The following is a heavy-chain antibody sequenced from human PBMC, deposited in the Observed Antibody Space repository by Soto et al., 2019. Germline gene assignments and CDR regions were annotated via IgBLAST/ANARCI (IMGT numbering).Heavy chain of an antibody. CDR3: ARFRNSYCSSTSCYTVY. V-gene: IGHV5-51*01. CDR1: GYSFTSYW. D-gene: IGHD2-2*02. J-gene: IGHJ4*02. Sequence: PGESLKISCKVSGYSFTSYWIGWVRQIPGKGLEWRGMIYPGDSDTRYSPSFKGQVTISADKSISTAYRQWSSLKASDTAMYYCARFRNSYCSSTSCYTVYWGQGTLVTVSS. CDR2: IYPGDSDT.